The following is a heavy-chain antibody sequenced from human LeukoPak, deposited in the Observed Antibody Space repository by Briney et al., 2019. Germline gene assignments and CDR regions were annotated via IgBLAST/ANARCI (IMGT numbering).Heavy chain of an antibody. CDR1: GFTFSSYA. D-gene: IGHD3-10*01. CDR2: ISYDGSNK. CDR3: ARDHWGGSGSPNYYYYYMDV. V-gene: IGHV3-30*01. J-gene: IGHJ6*03. Sequence: GRSLRLSCAASGFTFSSYAMHWVRQAPAKGLEWVAVISYDGSNKYYADSVKGRFTISRDNSKNTMYLEMNSLRAEDTAVYYCARDHWGGSGSPNYYYYYMDVWGKGTTVTVSS.